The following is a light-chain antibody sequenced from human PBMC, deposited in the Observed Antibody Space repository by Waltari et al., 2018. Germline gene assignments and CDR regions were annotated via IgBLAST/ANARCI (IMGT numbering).Light chain of an antibody. CDR2: WAS. J-gene: IGKJ3*01. CDR3: QQYYSTPQT. Sequence: DIVMTQSPDSLAVSLGERATINCKSSQSVLYSSSNKNYLAWYQQKPGQPPKLLIYWASTRESGVPDRLSGSGSGTDFTLTISSLQAEDVAIYYCQQYYSTPQTFGPGTKVDIK. CDR1: QSVLYSSSNKNY. V-gene: IGKV4-1*01.